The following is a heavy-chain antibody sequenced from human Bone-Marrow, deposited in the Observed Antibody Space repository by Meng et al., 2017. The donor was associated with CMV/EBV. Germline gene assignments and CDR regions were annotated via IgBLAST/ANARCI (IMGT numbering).Heavy chain of an antibody. Sequence: SETLSLTCTVSGGSISSGGYYWSWIRQHPGKDLEWIGYIYYSGSTSYNPSLKSRVTISIDASKNQFSLKLSSVTAADTAVYYCARALEVDYFDYWGQGTLVTVSS. CDR2: IYYSGST. D-gene: IGHD2-15*01. V-gene: IGHV4-31*03. CDR1: GGSISSGGYY. J-gene: IGHJ4*02. CDR3: ARALEVDYFDY.